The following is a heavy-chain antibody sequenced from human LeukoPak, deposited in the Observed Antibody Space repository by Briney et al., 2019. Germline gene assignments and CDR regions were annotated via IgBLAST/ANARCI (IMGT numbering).Heavy chain of an antibody. Sequence: PGGSLRLSCAASGFTFSGSAMHWVRQASGKGLEWVGRIRSKANSYATAYAASVKGRFTISRDDSKNTAYLQMNSLKTEDTAVYYCTRADWGSSPYYYYMDVWGKGTTVTVSS. CDR2: IRSKANSYAT. J-gene: IGHJ6*03. CDR1: GFTFSGSA. D-gene: IGHD7-27*01. CDR3: TRADWGSSPYYYYMDV. V-gene: IGHV3-73*01.